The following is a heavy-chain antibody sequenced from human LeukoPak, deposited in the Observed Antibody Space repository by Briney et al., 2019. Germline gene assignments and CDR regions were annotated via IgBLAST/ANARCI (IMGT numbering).Heavy chain of an antibody. CDR3: ARTRSGSGPDAFDI. CDR2: ISSSGSTI. D-gene: IGHD3-22*01. V-gene: IGHV3-48*03. Sequence: HPGGSLRLSCAASGFILSSYEMNWVRQAPGKGLEWVSYISSSGSTIYYADSVKGRFTISRDNAKKSLYQQMNSLRAEDTAVYYCARTRSGSGPDAFDIWGQGTMVNVSS. J-gene: IGHJ3*02. CDR1: GFILSSYE.